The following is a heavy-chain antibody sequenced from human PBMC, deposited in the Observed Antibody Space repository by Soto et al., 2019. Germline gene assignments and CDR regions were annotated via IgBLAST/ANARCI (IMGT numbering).Heavy chain of an antibody. CDR3: VRDDIGPGIDY. CDR1: GFTLEDYG. V-gene: IGHV3-74*01. Sequence: GGSLRLSCAASGFTLEDYGMSWVRQAPGKGLVWVSHINSDGSSTTYADSVKGRFTISRDNAKNTLYLQMNSLRAEDTAVYYCVRDDIGPGIDYWGLGTLVTVSS. J-gene: IGHJ4*02. CDR2: INSDGSST.